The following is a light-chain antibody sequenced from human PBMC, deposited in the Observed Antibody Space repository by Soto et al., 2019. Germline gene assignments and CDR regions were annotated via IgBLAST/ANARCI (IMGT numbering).Light chain of an antibody. CDR1: QTISSL. CDR2: KAS. CDR3: QQYNSYPLT. Sequence: DIQMTQSPSTLSGSVGDRVTITCRASQTISSLLAWYQQKPGKAPKLLIYKASTLKSGVPSRFSGSGSGTEFTLTISSLQPDDFATYYCQQYNSYPLTFGQGTKVDI. V-gene: IGKV1-5*03. J-gene: IGKJ1*01.